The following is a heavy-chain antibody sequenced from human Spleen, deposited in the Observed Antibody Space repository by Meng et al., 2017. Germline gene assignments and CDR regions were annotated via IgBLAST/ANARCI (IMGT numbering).Heavy chain of an antibody. CDR2: ISSSSSTI. J-gene: IGHJ3*02. CDR1: GFTFSDYY. V-gene: IGHV3-11*04. D-gene: IGHD1-26*01. CDR3: AKVAIVGATAAYDI. Sequence: GGSLRLSCAASGFTFSDYYMSWIRQAPGKGREWVSYISSSSSTIYYADSVKGRFTISRDNAKNSLYLQMNSLRAEDTAVYYCAKVAIVGATAAYDIWGQGTMVTVSS.